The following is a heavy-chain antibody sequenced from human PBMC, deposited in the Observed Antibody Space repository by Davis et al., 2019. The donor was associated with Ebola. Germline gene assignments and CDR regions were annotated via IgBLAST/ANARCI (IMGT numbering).Heavy chain of an antibody. CDR2: INHSGST. Sequence: GSLRLSCAVYGGSFSGYYWSWIRQPPGKGLEWTGEINHSGSTNYNPSLKSRVTISVDTSKNQFSLKLSSVTAADTAVYYCARGRRAYYYYYGMDVWGQGTTVTVSS. V-gene: IGHV4-34*01. J-gene: IGHJ6*02. CDR3: ARGRRAYYYYYGMDV. CDR1: GGSFSGYY.